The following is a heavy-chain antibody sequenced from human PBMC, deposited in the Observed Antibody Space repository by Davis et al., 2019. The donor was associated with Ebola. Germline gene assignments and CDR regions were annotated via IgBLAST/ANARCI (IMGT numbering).Heavy chain of an antibody. Sequence: PSETLSLTCAVYGGSFRAYYWSWFRQPPGQGLEWIGEIKHSGNTNYKASLKSRVSISVDTSKKQFSLRLTSVTAADTAVYYCARGIGYQRPYYMDVWGNGTTVTVSS. CDR3: ARGIGYQRPYYMDV. D-gene: IGHD2-2*01. CDR2: IKHSGNT. CDR1: GGSFRAYY. V-gene: IGHV4-34*01. J-gene: IGHJ6*03.